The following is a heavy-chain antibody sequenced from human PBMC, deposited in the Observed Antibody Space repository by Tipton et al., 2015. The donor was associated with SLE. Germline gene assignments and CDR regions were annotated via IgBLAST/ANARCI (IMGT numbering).Heavy chain of an antibody. CDR1: GGSISSSSYY. J-gene: IGHJ2*01. D-gene: IGHD1-26*01. CDR2: IYYSGST. V-gene: IGHV4-39*07. CDR3: AIGRGGIVETAGFFDL. Sequence: TLSLTCTVSGGSISSSSYYWGWIRQPPGKGLEWIGCIYYSGSTYYNPSLKSRVTISEDTSKNQFSLKLSSVTAADTAVYYCAIGRGGIVETAGFFDLWGRGTLVTVP.